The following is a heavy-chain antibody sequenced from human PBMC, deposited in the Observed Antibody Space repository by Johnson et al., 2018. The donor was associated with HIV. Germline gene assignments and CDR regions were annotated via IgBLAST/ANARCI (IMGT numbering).Heavy chain of an antibody. CDR1: GFTFSNYG. Sequence: QMLLVESGGGVVQPGGSLRLSCAASGFTFSNYGMHWARQAPGKGLEWVAFIRYDRSNKYYADSVKGRFTVSRDNSKNTLYLQMNSLRAEDTAVYYCAKDFLRFFPTPDAFDIWGQGTMVTVSS. CDR2: IRYDRSNK. J-gene: IGHJ3*02. V-gene: IGHV3-30*02. CDR3: AKDFLRFFPTPDAFDI. D-gene: IGHD4-23*01.